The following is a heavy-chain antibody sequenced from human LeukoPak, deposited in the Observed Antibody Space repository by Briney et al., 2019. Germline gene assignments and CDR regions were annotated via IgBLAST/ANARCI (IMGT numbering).Heavy chain of an antibody. J-gene: IGHJ4*02. CDR1: GFTFSTYW. CDR2: IKQDGSEK. CDR3: ARERQNKDFWSGGDY. D-gene: IGHD3-3*01. V-gene: IGHV3-7*01. Sequence: GGSLRLSCAASGFTFSTYWMSWVRRAPGKGLEWEANIKQDGSEKYYVDSVKGRFTISRDNAKNSLYLQMNTLRPEDTAVYYCARERQNKDFWSGGDYWGQGTLVTVSS.